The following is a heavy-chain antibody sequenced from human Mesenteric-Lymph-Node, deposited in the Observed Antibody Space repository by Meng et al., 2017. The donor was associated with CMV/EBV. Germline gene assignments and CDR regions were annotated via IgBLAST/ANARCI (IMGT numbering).Heavy chain of an antibody. CDR1: GFTFSDYY. Sequence: GESLKISCAASGFTFSDYYMSWVRQVPGKGLEWVSGMSGSGGDTYFADSVKGRFTISRDNSKNTLYLQMNSLRAEDTAVYYCAKGADGYDIVTGYLHFDYWGQGTLVTVSS. D-gene: IGHD3-9*01. J-gene: IGHJ4*02. V-gene: IGHV3-23*01. CDR3: AKGADGYDIVTGYLHFDY. CDR2: MSGSGGDT.